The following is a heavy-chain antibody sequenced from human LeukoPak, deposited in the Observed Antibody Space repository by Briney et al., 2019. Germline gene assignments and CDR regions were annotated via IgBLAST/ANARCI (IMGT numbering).Heavy chain of an antibody. Sequence: PGGSLRLSCAASGFTFSGSAMHWVRQASGKGLEWVGRIRRKANSYATAYAASVKGRFTIARDDSTTTAYLQMNSLKTEDTAVYYCTTPTRGVVPAALGGDYYYMDVWGKGTTVTVSS. CDR3: TTPTRGVVPAALGGDYYYMDV. CDR2: IRRKANSYAT. CDR1: GFTFSGSA. D-gene: IGHD2-2*01. V-gene: IGHV3-73*01. J-gene: IGHJ6*03.